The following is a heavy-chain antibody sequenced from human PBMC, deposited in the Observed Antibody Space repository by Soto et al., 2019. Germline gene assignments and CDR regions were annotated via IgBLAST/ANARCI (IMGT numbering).Heavy chain of an antibody. CDR3: ARSSVVYSNYLFNWFDP. J-gene: IGHJ5*02. CDR2: IYWDDDK. CDR1: GFSLSTSGVG. V-gene: IGHV2-5*02. D-gene: IGHD4-4*01. Sequence: QITLKESGPTLVKPTQTLTLTCTFSGFSLSTSGVGVGWIRQPPGKALEWLAVIYWDDDKRYSPSLKSRLTITRDTSKNQVVLTMTTMDPVDTATYYCARSSVVYSNYLFNWFDPWGQGTLVTVSS.